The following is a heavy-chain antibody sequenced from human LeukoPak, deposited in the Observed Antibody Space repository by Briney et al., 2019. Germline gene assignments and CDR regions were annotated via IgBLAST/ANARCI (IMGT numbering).Heavy chain of an antibody. D-gene: IGHD3-10*01. CDR3: ARDPGYYGSGSFFDY. Sequence: SETLSLTCTVSGGSISSYYWSWIRQPAGKGLEWIGRIYTSGSTNYNPSLKSRVTMSVDTSKNQFSLKLSSVTAADTAVYYCARDPGYYGSGSFFDYWGQGTLVTVSS. CDR1: GGSISSYY. J-gene: IGHJ4*02. CDR2: IYTSGST. V-gene: IGHV4-4*07.